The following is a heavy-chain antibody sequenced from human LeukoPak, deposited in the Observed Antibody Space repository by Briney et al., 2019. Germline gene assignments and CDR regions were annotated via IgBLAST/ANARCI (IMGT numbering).Heavy chain of an antibody. Sequence: GGSLRLSCAASGFTFSKYWMHWVRQAPGKGLVWVSCINGDGSITTHADSVKGRFTISRDNAKNTVYLQMNSLRAEDTAVYYCARAWGSYDSFDIWGPGTMVTVSS. CDR3: ARAWGSYDSFDI. J-gene: IGHJ3*02. D-gene: IGHD3-16*01. CDR2: INGDGSIT. CDR1: GFTFSKYW. V-gene: IGHV3-74*01.